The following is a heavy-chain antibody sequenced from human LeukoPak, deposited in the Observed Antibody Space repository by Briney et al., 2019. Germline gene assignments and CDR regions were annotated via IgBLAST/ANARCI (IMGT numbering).Heavy chain of an antibody. J-gene: IGHJ6*03. D-gene: IGHD3-3*02. V-gene: IGHV3-15*01. CDR2: IKGKTEGGAT. Sequence: GGSLRLSCVGSGFIFSKAWMNWVRQAPGKGLEWVGRIKGKTEGGATDYVAPVKDRFIISRDDTKNTVYLQMNSLKIEDTGVYYCAANIFGVIIGREKSYYFMDAWGNGTTVTVSS. CDR1: GFIFSKAW. CDR3: AANIFGVIIGREKSYYFMDA.